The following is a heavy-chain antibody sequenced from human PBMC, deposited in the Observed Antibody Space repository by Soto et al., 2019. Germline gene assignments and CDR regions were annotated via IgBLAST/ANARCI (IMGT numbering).Heavy chain of an antibody. V-gene: IGHV4-61*01. CDR2: IYYSGST. CDR1: GGSVSSGSYY. CDR3: ARGDDYGGNPGIDY. D-gene: IGHD4-17*01. J-gene: IGHJ4*02. Sequence: SETLSLTCTVSGGSVSSGSYYWSWIRQPPGKGLEWIGYIYYSGSTNYNPSLKSRVTISVDTSKNQFSLKLSSVTAADTAVYYCARGDDYGGNPGIDYWGQGTLVTVSS.